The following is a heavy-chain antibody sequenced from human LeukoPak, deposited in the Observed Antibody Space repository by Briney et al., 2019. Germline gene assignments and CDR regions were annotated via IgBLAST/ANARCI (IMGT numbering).Heavy chain of an antibody. CDR2: IKSTTDGGTA. J-gene: IGHJ5*02. Sequence: PGGSLRLSCAASGFTFSNAWMTWVRQTPGKGLEWVVRIKSTTDGGTAAYAAPVKGRFTISRDDSKNTLYLQMNGLNTEDTGVYYCSHFRVARSDWFDPWGQGTLVTVSS. CDR3: SHFRVARSDWFDP. D-gene: IGHD3-3*01. CDR1: GFTFSNAW. V-gene: IGHV3-15*01.